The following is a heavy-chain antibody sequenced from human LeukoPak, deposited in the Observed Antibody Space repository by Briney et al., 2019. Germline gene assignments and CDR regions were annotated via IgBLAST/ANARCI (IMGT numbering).Heavy chain of an antibody. CDR1: GYSFTSYW. CDR2: IYPSDSDT. D-gene: IGHD1-26*01. Sequence: GESLKISCKGSGYSFTSYWIGWVRQMPGKGLEWMGIIYPSDSDTRYSPSFQGQVTISADKSISTAYLQWSSLKASDTAMYYCARPKKSGSYRDDAFDIWGQGTMVTVSS. J-gene: IGHJ3*02. V-gene: IGHV5-51*01. CDR3: ARPKKSGSYRDDAFDI.